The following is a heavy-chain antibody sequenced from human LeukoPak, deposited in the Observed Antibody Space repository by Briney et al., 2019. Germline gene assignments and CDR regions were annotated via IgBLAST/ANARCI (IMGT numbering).Heavy chain of an antibody. Sequence: GGSLRLSCAASGFTFSSYAMSWVRQAPGKGLEWVSAISGSGGSTYYADSVKGRFTISRDNAKNTMYLQMSSLRTEDTAVYYCARSDWFDPWGQGTLVTVSS. CDR1: GFTFSSYA. J-gene: IGHJ5*02. V-gene: IGHV3-23*01. CDR2: ISGSGGST. CDR3: ARSDWFDP.